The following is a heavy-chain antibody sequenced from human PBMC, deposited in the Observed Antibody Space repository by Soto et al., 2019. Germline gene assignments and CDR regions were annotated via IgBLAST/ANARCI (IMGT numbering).Heavy chain of an antibody. V-gene: IGHV4-61*01. Sequence: SSETLSLTCSVSGLSVSGVTYFWSWIRQSPGKRLEWIGSTDSGEGASYNPSLEGRVTISLDKSKNQLSLKLTSVAAADTAVYYCARDMSVSEALDVLGQGTMVTVSS. CDR2: TDSGEGA. CDR1: GLSVSGVTYF. D-gene: IGHD3-10*02. CDR3: ARDMSVSEALDV. J-gene: IGHJ3*01.